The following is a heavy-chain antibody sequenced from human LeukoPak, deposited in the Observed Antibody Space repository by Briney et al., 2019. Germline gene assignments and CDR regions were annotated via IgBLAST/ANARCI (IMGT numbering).Heavy chain of an antibody. Sequence: SETLSLTCTVSGGSISSGGYHWSWIRQHPGKGLEWIGNIYYSGATSYNPSLKSRLTISVDTSKNQFSLNLSSVTATDTAVYYCARETKGFLKIFDYWGQGTLVTVSS. CDR2: IYYSGAT. D-gene: IGHD3-3*01. CDR1: GGSISSGGYH. V-gene: IGHV4-31*03. J-gene: IGHJ4*02. CDR3: ARETKGFLKIFDY.